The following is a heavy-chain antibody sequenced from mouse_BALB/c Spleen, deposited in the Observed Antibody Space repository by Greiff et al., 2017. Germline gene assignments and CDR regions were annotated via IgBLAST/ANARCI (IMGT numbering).Heavy chain of an antibody. D-gene: IGHD4-1*01. CDR2: ISYSGST. V-gene: IGHV3-2*02. J-gene: IGHJ2*01. CDR3: AKLGRLPYFDY. CDR1: GYSITSDYA. Sequence: EVKLQESGPGLVKPSQSLSLTCTVTGYSITSDYAWNWIRQFPGNKLEWMGYISYSGSTSYNPSLKNRISITRDTSKNQFFLQLNSVTTEDTATYYCAKLGRLPYFDYWGQGTTLTVSS.